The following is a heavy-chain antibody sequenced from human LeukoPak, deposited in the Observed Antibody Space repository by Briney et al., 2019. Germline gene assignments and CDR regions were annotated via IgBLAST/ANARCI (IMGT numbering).Heavy chain of an antibody. D-gene: IGHD3-3*01. J-gene: IGHJ6*03. CDR3: ARGLHYDFWSGYFSPINYYYMDV. CDR1: GYTFTGYY. CDR2: IIPIFGTA. V-gene: IGHV1-69*13. Sequence: SVKVSCKASGYTFTGYYMHWVRQAPGQGLEWMGGIIPIFGTANYAQKFQGRVTITADESTSTAYMELSSLRSEDTAVYYCARGLHYDFWSGYFSPINYYYMDVWGKGTTVTVSS.